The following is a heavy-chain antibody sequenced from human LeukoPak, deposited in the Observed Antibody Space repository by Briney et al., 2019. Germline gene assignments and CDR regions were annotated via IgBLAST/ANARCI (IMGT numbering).Heavy chain of an antibody. CDR1: GYTYTSNG. CDR3: ARVQYYYDSSGYYYDWFDP. CDR2: ISAYNGNT. V-gene: IGHV1-18*01. D-gene: IGHD3-22*01. J-gene: IGHJ5*02. Sequence: ASVKVSCKASGYTYTSNGISWVRQAPGQWLEWMGGISAYNGNTNYAQKLQGRVTMTTDTSTSTAYMELRSLRSDDTAVYYCARVQYYYDSSGYYYDWFDPWGQGTLVTVSS.